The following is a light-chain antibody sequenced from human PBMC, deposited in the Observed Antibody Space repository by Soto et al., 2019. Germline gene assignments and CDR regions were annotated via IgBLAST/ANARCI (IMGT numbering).Light chain of an antibody. CDR3: NSYSSSSTYV. CDR1: SGDVGGYNY. J-gene: IGLJ1*01. Sequence: QSVLTQPVSVTGSPGQSITISCTGTSGDVGGYNYVSWYQQHPGKAPKLMIYDVSNRPSGVSNRFSGSKSGNTASLTISGLQAEDEADYYCNSYSSSSTYVFGTGTMVTVL. V-gene: IGLV2-14*03. CDR2: DVS.